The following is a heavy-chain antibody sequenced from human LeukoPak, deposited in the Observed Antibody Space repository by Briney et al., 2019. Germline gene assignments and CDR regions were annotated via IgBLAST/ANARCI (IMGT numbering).Heavy chain of an antibody. CDR2: IYYSGST. V-gene: IGHV4-39*01. CDR1: GGSIRSSSYY. CDR3: ARGGRYIDF. Sequence: SETLSLTCTVSGGSIRSSSYYWGWIRQPPGKGLEWIGSIYYSGSTYYNASLKSRGTISVDTSKNQFSLKLNSVTAADTAVYFCARGGRYIDFWGRGTLVTVSS. J-gene: IGHJ2*01.